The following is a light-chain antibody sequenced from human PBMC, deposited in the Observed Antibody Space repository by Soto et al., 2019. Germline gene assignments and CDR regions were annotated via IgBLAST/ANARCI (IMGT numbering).Light chain of an antibody. Sequence: DIQMTQSPSSLSASVGDRVTITCRASQSISSYLNWYQQKPGKAPKLLIYAASSLQSGVPSRFSGSGSGTDFTLTISSLQPEDFGTYYCQQSYRVTFGGGTKVEIK. J-gene: IGKJ4*01. CDR2: AAS. CDR1: QSISSY. CDR3: QQSYRVT. V-gene: IGKV1-39*01.